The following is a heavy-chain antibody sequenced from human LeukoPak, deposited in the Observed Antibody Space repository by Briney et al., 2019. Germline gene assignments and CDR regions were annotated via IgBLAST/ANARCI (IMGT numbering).Heavy chain of an antibody. J-gene: IGHJ5*02. CDR1: GYSVGSAYY. D-gene: IGHD5-24*01. CDR2: ISHNGNA. V-gene: IGHV4-38-2*02. Sequence: SETPSLTCAVSGYSVGSAYYWVWIRQTPGKGLKWLGTISHNGNAYYNPSLKSRLTMSVETAKNQFSLNLNSVTAADTAVYFCARDHNWDSWFDPWGQGVLVTVSS. CDR3: ARDHNWDSWFDP.